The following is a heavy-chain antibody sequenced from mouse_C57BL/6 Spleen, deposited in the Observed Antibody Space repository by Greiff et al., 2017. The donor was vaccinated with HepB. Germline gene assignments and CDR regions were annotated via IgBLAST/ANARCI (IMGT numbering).Heavy chain of an antibody. J-gene: IGHJ2*01. V-gene: IGHV5-6*02. CDR1: GFTFSSYG. Sequence: EVKLVESGGDLVKPGGSLKLSCAASGFTFSSYGMSWVRQTPDKRLEWVATISSGGSYTYYPDSVKGRFTISRDNAKNTLYLQMSSLKSEDTAMYYCARRGELNRGFFDYWGQGTTLTVSS. CDR3: ARRGELNRGFFDY. CDR2: ISSGGSYT.